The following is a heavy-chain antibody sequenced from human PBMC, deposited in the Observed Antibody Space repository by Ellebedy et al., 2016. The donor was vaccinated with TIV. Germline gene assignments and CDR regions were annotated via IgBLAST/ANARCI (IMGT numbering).Heavy chain of an antibody. D-gene: IGHD3-16*02. V-gene: IGHV4-4*02. CDR2: IYYSGST. J-gene: IGHJ6*03. CDR1: GGSISSTYW. Sequence: MPSETLSLTCAVSGGSISSTYWWSWVRQPPGKGLEWIGEIYYSGSTNYNPSLKSRVTISVDKSKNQFSLKLSSVTAADTAVYYCARVADRYYYSHMDVWGKGTTVTVSS. CDR3: ARVADRYYYSHMDV.